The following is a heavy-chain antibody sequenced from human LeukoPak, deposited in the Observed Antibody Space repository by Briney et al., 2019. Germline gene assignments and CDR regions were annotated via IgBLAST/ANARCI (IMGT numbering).Heavy chain of an antibody. Sequence: SETLFLTCTVSGGSISSSSYYWGWIRQPPGKGLEWIGSIYYSGSTYYNPSLKSRVTISVDTSKNQFSLKLSSVTAADTAVYYCARIDSTYYYDSSGYYKINNAFDIWGQGTMVTVSS. CDR2: IYYSGST. V-gene: IGHV4-39*01. J-gene: IGHJ3*02. CDR1: GGSISSSSYY. CDR3: ARIDSTYYYDSSGYYKINNAFDI. D-gene: IGHD3-22*01.